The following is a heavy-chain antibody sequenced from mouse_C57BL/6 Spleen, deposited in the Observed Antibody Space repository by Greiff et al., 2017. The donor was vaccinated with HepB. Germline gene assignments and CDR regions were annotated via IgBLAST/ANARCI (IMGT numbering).Heavy chain of an antibody. V-gene: IGHV2-6-1*01. Sequence: VKLQESGPGLVAPSQSLSITCTVSGFSLTSYGVHWVRQPPGKGLEWLVVIWSDGSTTYNSALKSRLSISKDNSKSQVFLKMNSLQTDDTAMYYCARHEENSNYDWYFDVWGTGTTVTVSS. CDR2: IWSDGST. CDR1: GFSLTSYG. D-gene: IGHD2-5*01. CDR3: ARHEENSNYDWYFDV. J-gene: IGHJ1*03.